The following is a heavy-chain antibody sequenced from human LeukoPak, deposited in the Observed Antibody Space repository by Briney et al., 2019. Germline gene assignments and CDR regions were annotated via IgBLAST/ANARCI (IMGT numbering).Heavy chain of an antibody. CDR1: GGSFSGYY. J-gene: IGHJ2*01. Sequence: PSETLSLTCAVYGGSFSGYYWSWIRQPPGKGLEWIGEINHSGSTNYNPSLKSRVTISVDTSKNQFSLKLSSVTAADTAVYYCARRFIAAAGMRYFDLWGRGNLVTVSS. V-gene: IGHV4-34*01. CDR2: INHSGST. CDR3: ARRFIAAAGMRYFDL. D-gene: IGHD6-13*01.